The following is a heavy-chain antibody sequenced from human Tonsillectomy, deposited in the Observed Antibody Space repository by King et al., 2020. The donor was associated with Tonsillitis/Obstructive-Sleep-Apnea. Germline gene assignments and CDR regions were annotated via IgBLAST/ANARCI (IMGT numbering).Heavy chain of an antibody. V-gene: IGHV4-34*01. CDR1: GGSFSGYY. CDR2: INHSGST. J-gene: IGHJ4*02. Sequence: HVQLQQWGAGLLKPSETLSLTCAVYGGSFSGYYWSWIRQPPGKGLEWIGEINHSGSTIYSPSLKSRVSISVDTSKNQFSLNLNSVTAADTAVYYCARCHGTTSAQDYWGQGTLVTVSS. CDR3: ARCHGTTSAQDY. D-gene: IGHD1/OR15-1a*01.